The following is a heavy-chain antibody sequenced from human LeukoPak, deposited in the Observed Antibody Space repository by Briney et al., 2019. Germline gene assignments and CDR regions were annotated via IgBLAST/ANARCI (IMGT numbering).Heavy chain of an antibody. V-gene: IGHV4-59*01. J-gene: IGHJ5*02. D-gene: IGHD6-19*01. Sequence: SETLSLTCTVSGGSISSYYWSWIRQPPGKGLEWIGYIYYSGSTNYSPSLKSRVTISVDTSKNQFSLKLSSVTAADTAVYYCAREKQWLASGWFDPWGQGTLVTVSS. CDR2: IYYSGST. CDR1: GGSISSYY. CDR3: AREKQWLASGWFDP.